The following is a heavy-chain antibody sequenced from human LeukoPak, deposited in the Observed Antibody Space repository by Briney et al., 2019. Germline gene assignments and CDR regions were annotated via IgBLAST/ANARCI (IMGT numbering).Heavy chain of an antibody. V-gene: IGHV1-69*05. Sequence: SVRVSCKVSGGTFRSYAISWVRQAPGQGLEWMGGIIPMFGAANYAPKFRDRVTITTEDSTSTAYMELSSLRSEDTAMYYCGRGDSSSSVYYYYMDVWGKGTTVTVSS. D-gene: IGHD6-6*01. CDR3: GRGDSSSSVYYYYMDV. J-gene: IGHJ6*03. CDR1: GGTFRSYA. CDR2: IIPMFGAA.